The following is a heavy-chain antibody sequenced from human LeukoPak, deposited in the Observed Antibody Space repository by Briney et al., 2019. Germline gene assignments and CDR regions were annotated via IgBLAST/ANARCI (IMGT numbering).Heavy chain of an antibody. CDR1: GGSISGYY. Sequence: PSETLSLTCTVSGGSISGYYWSWIRHPPGRGPEWIGYIYYNVNTNYNASLKGRVAISVDTSKNQFSLNLNSVTAADTAVYYCARYYCIGYSCYRTNWLDPWGQGTLVVVSS. J-gene: IGHJ5*02. CDR2: IYYNVNT. D-gene: IGHD2-15*01. V-gene: IGHV4-59*01. CDR3: ARYYCIGYSCYRTNWLDP.